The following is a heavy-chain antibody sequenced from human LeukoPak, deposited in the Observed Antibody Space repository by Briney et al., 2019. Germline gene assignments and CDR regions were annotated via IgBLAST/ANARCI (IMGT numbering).Heavy chain of an antibody. D-gene: IGHD2-2*01. V-gene: IGHV4-39*01. J-gene: IGHJ4*02. Sequence: PSETLSLTRTVSGGSISSSSYYWGWIRQPPGKGLEWIVSIYYSGSTYYNQSLKSRVTISIDTSKNQFSLKLTSVTAADTAMYYCARMKGVVVIPTARPTFYFDYWGQGILVTVSS. CDR3: ARMKGVVVIPTARPTFYFDY. CDR2: IYYSGST. CDR1: GGSISSSSYY.